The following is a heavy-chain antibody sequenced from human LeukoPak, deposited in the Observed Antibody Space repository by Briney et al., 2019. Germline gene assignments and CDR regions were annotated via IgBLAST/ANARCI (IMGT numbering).Heavy chain of an antibody. D-gene: IGHD6-19*01. CDR2: INHSGST. V-gene: IGHV4-34*01. CDR3: ARLAVAGTHY. Sequence: SETLSLTCAAYGGSFSGYYWSWIRQPPGKGLEWIGEINHSGSTNYNPSLKSRVTISVDTSKNQFSLKLSSVTAADTAVYYCARLAVAGTHYWGQGTLVTVSS. J-gene: IGHJ4*02. CDR1: GGSFSGYY.